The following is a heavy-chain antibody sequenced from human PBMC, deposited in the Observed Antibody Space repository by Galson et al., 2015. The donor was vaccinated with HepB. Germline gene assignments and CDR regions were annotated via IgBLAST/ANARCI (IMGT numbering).Heavy chain of an antibody. D-gene: IGHD1-1*01. CDR1: GYTFTSYY. J-gene: IGHJ2*01. Sequence: SVKVSCKASGYTFTSYYIHWVRQAPGQGLEWMGIINPSGGSTTYAQKFQGRVTMTRDTSTSTVYMELSSLRSEDTAVYYCARDNDAEGYLDLWGRGTLVTVSS. V-gene: IGHV1-46*01. CDR3: ARDNDAEGYLDL. CDR2: INPSGGST.